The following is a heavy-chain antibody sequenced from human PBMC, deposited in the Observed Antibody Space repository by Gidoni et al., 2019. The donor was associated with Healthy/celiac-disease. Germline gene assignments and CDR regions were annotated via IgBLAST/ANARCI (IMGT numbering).Heavy chain of an antibody. V-gene: IGHV1-69*08. Sequence: QVQLVQSGAEVKKPGSSVKVSCKASGGTFSSYTISWVRQAPGQGLEWMGRIIPILGIANYAQKFQGRVTITADKSTSTAYMELSSLRSEDTAVYYCARDRTGSGSHYYYYYGMDVWGQGTTVTVSS. J-gene: IGHJ6*02. CDR2: IIPILGIA. D-gene: IGHD3-10*01. CDR1: GGTFSSYT. CDR3: ARDRTGSGSHYYYYYGMDV.